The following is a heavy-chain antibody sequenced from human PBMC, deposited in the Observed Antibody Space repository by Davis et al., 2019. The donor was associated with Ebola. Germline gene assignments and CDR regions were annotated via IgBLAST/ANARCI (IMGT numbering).Heavy chain of an antibody. CDR1: GGSISSYY. CDR2: IYYSGST. CDR3: ARQKRLRLGELSLIVDY. Sequence: MPSETLSLTCTVSGGSISSYYWGWLRQRPGQVLEWIGYIYYSGSTNYNPSLKSRVTISVDTSKNQFSLKLSSVTAADTAVYYCARQKRLRLGELSLIVDYWGQGTLVTVSS. D-gene: IGHD3-16*02. J-gene: IGHJ4*02. V-gene: IGHV4-59*08.